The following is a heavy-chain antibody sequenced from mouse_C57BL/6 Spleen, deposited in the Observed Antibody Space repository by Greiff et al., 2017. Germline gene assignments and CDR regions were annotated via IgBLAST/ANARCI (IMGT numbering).Heavy chain of an antibody. J-gene: IGHJ3*01. D-gene: IGHD2-4*01. V-gene: IGHV14-2*01. CDR1: GFNIKDYY. CDR2: IDPEDGET. Sequence: EVKLEESGAELVKPGASVKLSCTASGFNIKDYYMHWVKQRPEQGLEWIGRIDPEDGETKYAPKFQGKATITADTSSNTAYLQLSSLTSEDTAVYYGARGEDYAEGFAYWGQGTLVTVSA. CDR3: ARGEDYAEGFAY.